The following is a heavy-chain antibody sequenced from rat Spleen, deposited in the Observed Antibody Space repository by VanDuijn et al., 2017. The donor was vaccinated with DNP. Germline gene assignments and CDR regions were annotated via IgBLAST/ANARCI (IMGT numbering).Heavy chain of an antibody. D-gene: IGHD1-12*03. CDR2: INYSGST. CDR3: ARGNDGYYPDWYFDF. Sequence: EVQLQESGPGLVKPSQSLSLTCSVTGFSITSNYWGWIRKLPGNKMEWIGYINYSGSTGYNPSLKSRISISRDTSKNQFFLQLNSVTTEDKATYYCARGNDGYYPDWYFDFWGPGTMVTVSS. J-gene: IGHJ1*01. CDR1: GFSITSNY. V-gene: IGHV3-1*01.